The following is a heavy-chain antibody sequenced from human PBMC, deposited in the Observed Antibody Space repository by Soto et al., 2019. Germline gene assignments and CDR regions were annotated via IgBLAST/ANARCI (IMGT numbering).Heavy chain of an antibody. D-gene: IGHD3-10*01. J-gene: IGHJ5*02. CDR3: ARGVGSGSYYNQYNWFDL. CDR2: INVYNGNT. Sequence: QVQLVQSGGEVKKPGASVKVSCKASGYTFTNYGISWVRQAPGQGLEWMGWINVYNGNTKYAQKVQGRVTMTTDTSTSTAYMELRSLRSDDTAVYYCARGVGSGSYYNQYNWFDLWGQGTLVTVSS. CDR1: GYTFTNYG. V-gene: IGHV1-18*01.